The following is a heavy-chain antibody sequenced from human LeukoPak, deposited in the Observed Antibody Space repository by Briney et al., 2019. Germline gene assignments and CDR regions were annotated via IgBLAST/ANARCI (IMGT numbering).Heavy chain of an antibody. Sequence: GGSLRLSCAASGFTFSRYGTHWVRQAPGKGLEWVAVISYDGSKKDYADSVKGRFTISRDNSKNTLYLQMNSLRVEDTAVYYCAKDATRTSGWYYFDYWGQGTLVTVSS. V-gene: IGHV3-30*18. CDR1: GFTFSRYG. D-gene: IGHD6-19*01. CDR3: AKDATRTSGWYYFDY. J-gene: IGHJ4*02. CDR2: ISYDGSKK.